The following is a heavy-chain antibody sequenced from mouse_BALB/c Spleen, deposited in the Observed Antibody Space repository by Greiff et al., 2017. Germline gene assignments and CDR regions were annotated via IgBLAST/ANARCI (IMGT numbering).Heavy chain of an antibody. J-gene: IGHJ2*01. D-gene: IGHD2-1*01. V-gene: IGHV7-3*02. CDR2: IRNKANGYTT. CDR3: ARDLYYGNYGDFDY. Sequence: EVKLVESGGGLVQPGGSLRLSCATSGFTFTDYYMSWVRQPPGKALEWLGFIRNKANGYTTEYSASVKGRFTISRDNSQSILYLQMNTLRAEDSATYYCARDLYYGNYGDFDYWGQGTTLTVSS. CDR1: GFTFTDYY.